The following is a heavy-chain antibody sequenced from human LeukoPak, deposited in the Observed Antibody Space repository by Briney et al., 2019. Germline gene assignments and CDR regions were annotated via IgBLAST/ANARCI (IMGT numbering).Heavy chain of an antibody. CDR2: ISSSSSYI. D-gene: IGHD5-18*01. CDR3: VRGRYNYGYIFDY. Sequence: GGSLRLSCAASGFTFSGYSMNWVRQAPGKGLEWVSSISSSSSYIYYADSMKGRFTVSRDNARNSVYLQMNSLRVEDTAVYYCVRGRYNYGYIFDYWGQGTLVTVSS. V-gene: IGHV3-21*01. J-gene: IGHJ4*02. CDR1: GFTFSGYS.